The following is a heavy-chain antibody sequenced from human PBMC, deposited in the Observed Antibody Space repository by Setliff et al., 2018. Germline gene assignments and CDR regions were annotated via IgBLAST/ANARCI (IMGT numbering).Heavy chain of an antibody. V-gene: IGHV3-23*01. J-gene: IGHJ6*03. CDR3: ARSTETFSGEDFYFFYYMDV. Sequence: ETLTLTCAAYGGSFSGYYWGWIRQPPGKGLEWVSAISTSGGSTYYADSVKGRFTISRDSSKNTLYLQMSSLRPEDTALYYYARSTETFSGEDFYFFYYMDVWGKGTTVTVSS. CDR1: GGSFSGYY. CDR2: ISTSGGST. D-gene: IGHD4-4*01.